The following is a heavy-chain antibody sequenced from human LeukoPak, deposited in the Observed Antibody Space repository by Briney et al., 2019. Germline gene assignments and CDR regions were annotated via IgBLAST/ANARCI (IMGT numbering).Heavy chain of an antibody. CDR2: ISSSGSTI. V-gene: IGHV3-11*04. CDR3: ASDRNSGSYNAPFDY. D-gene: IGHD1-26*01. J-gene: IGHJ4*02. CDR1: GFTFSDYY. Sequence: TGGSLRLSCAASGFTFSDYYMSWIRQAPGKGLEWVSYISSSGSTIYYADSVKGRFTISRDNAKNSLYLQMNSLRAEDTAVYYCASDRNSGSYNAPFDYWGQGTLVTVSS.